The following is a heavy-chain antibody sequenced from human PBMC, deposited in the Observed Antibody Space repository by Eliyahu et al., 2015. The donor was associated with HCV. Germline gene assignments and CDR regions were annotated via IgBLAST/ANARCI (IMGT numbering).Heavy chain of an antibody. Sequence: VQLLESGGRLVQPGGSLRLSCAATGFTLSTYAXTWVRQAPGRGLEWVSGISGXGSRTYYADSVKGRFTISRDNSNNTLYLQMHGLRAEDAAMYYCAKDLPYSNFRHLDSWGQGTLVTVSS. V-gene: IGHV3-23*01. J-gene: IGHJ4*02. CDR1: GFTLSTYA. D-gene: IGHD4-11*01. CDR2: ISGXGSRT. CDR3: AKDLPYSNFRHLDS.